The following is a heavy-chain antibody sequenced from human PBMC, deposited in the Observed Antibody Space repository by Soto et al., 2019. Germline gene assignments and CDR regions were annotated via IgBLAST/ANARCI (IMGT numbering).Heavy chain of an antibody. CDR2: IHYNGRT. J-gene: IGHJ4*02. D-gene: IGHD3-22*01. CDR1: GGSISSGGYY. CDR3: ARGHFDSRGYSNAIDY. V-gene: IGHV4-61*03. Sequence: SETLSLTCTVSGGSISSGGYYWSWIRQHPGKGLEWIGFIHYNGRTDSSPSLKSRVTISLDMSKNHVSLILKSVNIADSAIYYCARGHFDSRGYSNAIDYWGQGIQVTVSS.